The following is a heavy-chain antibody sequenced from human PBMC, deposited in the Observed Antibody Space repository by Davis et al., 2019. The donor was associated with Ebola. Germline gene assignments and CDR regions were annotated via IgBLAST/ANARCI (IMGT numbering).Heavy chain of an antibody. V-gene: IGHV4-59*01. J-gene: IGHJ3*02. CDR2: IIYSGST. Sequence: PSQTLSLTCTVSGGSISSYYWSWIRQPPGKGLEWIGFIIYSGSTNYNPSLKSRVTISVDTAKNQFSLKLSSVTAADTAVYYCARAPDALDIWGQGTMVTVSS. CDR1: GGSISSYY. CDR3: ARAPDALDI.